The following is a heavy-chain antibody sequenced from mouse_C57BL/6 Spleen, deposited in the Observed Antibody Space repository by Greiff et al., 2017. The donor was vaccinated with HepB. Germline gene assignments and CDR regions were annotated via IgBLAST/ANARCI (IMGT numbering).Heavy chain of an antibody. V-gene: IGHV5-9-1*02. J-gene: IGHJ2*01. CDR2: ISSGGDYI. CDR1: GFTFSSYA. Sequence: KLVESGEGLVKPGGSLKLSCAASGFTFSSYAMSWVRQTPEKRLEWVAYISSGGDYIYYADTVKGRFTISRDNARNTLYLQMSSLKSEDTAMYYCTREGLYSPYYFDYWGQGTTLTVSS. D-gene: IGHD2-1*01. CDR3: TREGLYSPYYFDY.